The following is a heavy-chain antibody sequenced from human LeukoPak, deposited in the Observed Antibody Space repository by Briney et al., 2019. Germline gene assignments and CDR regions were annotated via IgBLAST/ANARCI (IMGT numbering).Heavy chain of an antibody. D-gene: IGHD3-10*01. V-gene: IGHV1-18*04. J-gene: IGHJ4*02. CDR1: GYTFTSYG. Sequence: ASVKVSCKASGYTFTSYGISWVRQAPGQGLEWMGWISAYNGYTNYAQKLQGRVTMTTDTSTSTAYMELRSLRSDDTAVYYCARVGKYYYGSGRPDYWGQGTLVTVSS. CDR2: ISAYNGYT. CDR3: ARVGKYYYGSGRPDY.